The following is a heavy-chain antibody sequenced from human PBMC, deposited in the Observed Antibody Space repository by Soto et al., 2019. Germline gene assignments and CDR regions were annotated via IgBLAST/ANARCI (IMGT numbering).Heavy chain of an antibody. CDR1: GYTLTELS. Sequence: ASVKVSCKVSGYTLTELSMHWVRQAPGKGLEWIGGFDPEDGETIYAQKFQGRVTMTEDTSTDTAYMELSSLRSEDTAVYYCATDLGAAAGLFDYWGQGTLVTVSS. J-gene: IGHJ4*02. V-gene: IGHV1-24*01. D-gene: IGHD6-13*01. CDR2: FDPEDGET. CDR3: ATDLGAAAGLFDY.